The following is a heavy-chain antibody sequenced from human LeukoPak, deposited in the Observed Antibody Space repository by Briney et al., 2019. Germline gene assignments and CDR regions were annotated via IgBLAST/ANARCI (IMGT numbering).Heavy chain of an antibody. V-gene: IGHV3-11*01. J-gene: IGHJ4*02. Sequence: PGGSLRLSCAASGLTFRDYYMSWIRQAPGKGLEWVSSISSSGSTMYCADSVKGRFTISRDNAKNSLYLQMSSLGAEDTAVYYCARLYNWNDFDYWGQGTLVTVSS. CDR2: ISSSGSTM. D-gene: IGHD1-1*01. CDR1: GLTFRDYY. CDR3: ARLYNWNDFDY.